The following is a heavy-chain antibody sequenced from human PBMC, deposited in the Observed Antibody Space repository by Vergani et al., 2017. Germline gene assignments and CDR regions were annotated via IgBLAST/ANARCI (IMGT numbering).Heavy chain of an antibody. CDR2: VEDSGYF. J-gene: IGHJ4*02. D-gene: IGHD1-14*01. V-gene: IGHV4-59*01. Sequence: QVQLQESGPGLVRPSETLSLTCTVSGCSLSGYYWNWIRQTPGEGLEWIGYVEDSGYFNYNPSLKTRVSMSSDTSNNQFSLMLSSVTVADTAVYYCASSIVSRNPPDYFDNWGQGSLVTVCS. CDR1: GCSLSGYY. CDR3: ASSIVSRNPPDYFDN.